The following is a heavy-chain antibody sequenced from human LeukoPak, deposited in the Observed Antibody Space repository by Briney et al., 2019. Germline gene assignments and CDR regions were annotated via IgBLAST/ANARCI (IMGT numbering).Heavy chain of an antibody. V-gene: IGHV3-23*01. Sequence: PGGSLRLSCAASGFTFRSYAMSWVRQAPGKGLEWVSAISGSGGSTYYADSVKGRFTISRDNSKNTLYLQMNSLRAEDTAVYYCAKDDSWVLRLGELSFDYWGQGTLVTVSS. J-gene: IGHJ4*02. CDR1: GFTFRSYA. D-gene: IGHD3-16*02. CDR3: AKDDSWVLRLGELSFDY. CDR2: ISGSGGST.